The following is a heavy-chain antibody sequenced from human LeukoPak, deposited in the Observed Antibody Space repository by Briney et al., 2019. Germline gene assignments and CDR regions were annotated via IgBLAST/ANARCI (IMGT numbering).Heavy chain of an antibody. J-gene: IGHJ5*02. CDR1: GGSISSYY. Sequence: SETLSLTCTVSGGSISSYYWSWIRQPPGKGLEWIGYIYYSGSTNYNPSLKSRVTISVDTSKNQFSLKLNSVTAADTAVYYCARGVGAWHWFDPWGQGTLVTVSS. CDR2: IYYSGST. D-gene: IGHD1-26*01. V-gene: IGHV4-59*01. CDR3: ARGVGAWHWFDP.